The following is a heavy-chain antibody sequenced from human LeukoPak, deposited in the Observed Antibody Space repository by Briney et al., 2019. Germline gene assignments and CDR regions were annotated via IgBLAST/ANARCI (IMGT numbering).Heavy chain of an antibody. J-gene: IGHJ4*02. CDR1: GFTFSNAW. D-gene: IGHD2-15*01. Sequence: GGSLRLSCAASGFTFSNAWMSWVRQAPGKGLEWVGRIKGKTDGGTTDYAAPVKGRFTISRDDSKNTLYLQMNSLKTEDTAVYYCTTGAAYDYWGQGTLVTVSS. CDR3: TTGAAYDY. V-gene: IGHV3-15*01. CDR2: IKGKTDGGTT.